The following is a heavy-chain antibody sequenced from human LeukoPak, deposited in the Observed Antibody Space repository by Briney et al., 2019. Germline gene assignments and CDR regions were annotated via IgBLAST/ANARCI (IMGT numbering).Heavy chain of an antibody. V-gene: IGHV3-21*01. CDR2: LINSSNYI. CDR3: ARVGYCRGGSCYSLNWFDP. CDR1: GFPFSTYR. D-gene: IGHD2-15*01. Sequence: GGPLRLSCAASGFPFSTYRMNWVGQAPGKGLEGFSSLINSSNYIYYADSVKGRFTISRDNAKNSLYLQMNSLRADDTAVYYCARVGYCRGGSCYSLNWFDPWGQGTLVTVSS. J-gene: IGHJ5*02.